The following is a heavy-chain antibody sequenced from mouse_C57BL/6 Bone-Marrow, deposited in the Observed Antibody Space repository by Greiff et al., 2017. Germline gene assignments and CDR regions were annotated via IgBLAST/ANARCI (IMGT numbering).Heavy chain of an antibody. CDR3: TRIAY. Sequence: VHVKQSGAALVRPGASVKLSCTASGFNIKDDYMHWVKQRPEQGLEWIGWIDPENGDTEYASKFQGKFTITVDTSSNTAYLQLSSLTSEDTAVYYCTRIAYWGQGTLVTVSA. J-gene: IGHJ3*01. CDR2: IDPENGDT. V-gene: IGHV14-4*01. CDR1: GFNIKDDY.